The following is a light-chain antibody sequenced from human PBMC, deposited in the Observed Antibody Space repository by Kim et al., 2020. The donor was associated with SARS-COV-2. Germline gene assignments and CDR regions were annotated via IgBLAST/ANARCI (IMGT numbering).Light chain of an antibody. CDR1: TANIGADYD. CDR3: QSYDTSLSGRV. J-gene: IGLJ3*02. CDR2: GNS. Sequence: QSVLTQPPSGSGAPGQRVTISCTGCTANIGADYDVHWYQQRPGTAPKLLIYGNSNRPSGFPDRFSGSKSGTSAPLAIPGLQAEDEGDYDCQSYDTSLSGRVFGAGTQLTVL. V-gene: IGLV1-40*01.